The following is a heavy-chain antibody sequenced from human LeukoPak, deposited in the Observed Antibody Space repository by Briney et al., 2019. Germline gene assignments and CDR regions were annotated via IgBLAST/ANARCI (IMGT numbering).Heavy chain of an antibody. D-gene: IGHD3-22*01. CDR2: IYTSGST. Sequence: SETLSLTCTVSGGSISSYYWSWIRQPAGKGLEWIGRIYTSGSTTYNPSLKSRVTISVDKSKNQFSLKLSSVTAADTAVYYCASKYEDSSGYYYNYWGQGTLVTVSS. CDR3: ASKYEDSSGYYYNY. CDR1: GGSISSYY. V-gene: IGHV4-4*07. J-gene: IGHJ4*02.